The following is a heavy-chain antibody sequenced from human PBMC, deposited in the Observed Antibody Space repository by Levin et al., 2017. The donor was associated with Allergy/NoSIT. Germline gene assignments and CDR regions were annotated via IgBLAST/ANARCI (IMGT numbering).Heavy chain of an antibody. CDR3: VSDTDYKLGASIFAN. D-gene: IGHD1-26*01. CDR1: GFTFSNYW. V-gene: IGHV3-7*01. J-gene: IGHJ4*02. Sequence: GGSLRLSCAASGFTFSNYWMSWVRQAPGKGLEWVANIKKDGSDKYYMDSVKGRFAISRDNAKNSLYLQMNSLRAEDTAVYYCVSDTDYKLGASIFANWGQGTLVTVSP. CDR2: IKKDGSDK.